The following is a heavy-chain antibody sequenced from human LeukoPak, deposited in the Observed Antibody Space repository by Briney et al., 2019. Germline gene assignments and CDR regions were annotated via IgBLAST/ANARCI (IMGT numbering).Heavy chain of an antibody. V-gene: IGHV1-2*02. Sequence: GASVKVSCKASGYTFTGYYMHWVRQAPGQDLEWMGWINPNSGGTNYAQKFQGRVTMTRDTSISTAYMELSRLRSDDTAVYYCARDVTYYDSGGHPTANWFDPWGQGTLVTVSS. D-gene: IGHD3-22*01. CDR1: GYTFTGYY. CDR2: INPNSGGT. CDR3: ARDVTYYDSGGHPTANWFDP. J-gene: IGHJ5*02.